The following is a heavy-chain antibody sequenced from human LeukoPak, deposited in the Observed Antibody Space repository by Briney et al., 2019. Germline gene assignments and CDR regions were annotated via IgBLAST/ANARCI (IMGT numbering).Heavy chain of an antibody. V-gene: IGHV4-59*01. CDR3: ARESGYDRDFDY. CDR2: IYYSGST. J-gene: IGHJ4*02. D-gene: IGHD5-12*01. Sequence: SETLSLTRTVSGVSLCRYYWSWIPHPPGGGLECIRHIYYSGSTNYNPSLKSRVTISVDPSTNQFSLKPSSVTAADTAVYYCARESGYDRDFDYWAREPWSPSPQ. CDR1: GVSLCRYY.